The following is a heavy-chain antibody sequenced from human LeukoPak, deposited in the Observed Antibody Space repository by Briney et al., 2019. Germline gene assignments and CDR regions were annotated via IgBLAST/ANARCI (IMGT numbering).Heavy chain of an antibody. CDR2: IIPILGIA. CDR1: GGTFSSYA. V-gene: IGHV1-69*04. D-gene: IGHD4-11*01. J-gene: IGHJ6*02. Sequence: SVKVSCKASGGTFSSYAISWVRQAPGQGLEWMGRIIPILGIANYAQKFQGRVTITADKSTSTAYMELSSLRSEGTAVYYCARANYSNYSKGGVSNYYYYGMDVWGQGTTVTVSS. CDR3: ARANYSNYSKGGVSNYYYYGMDV.